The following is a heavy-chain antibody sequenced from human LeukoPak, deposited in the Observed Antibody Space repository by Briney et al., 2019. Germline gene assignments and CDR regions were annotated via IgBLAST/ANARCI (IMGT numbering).Heavy chain of an antibody. CDR1: GFTFSSYA. V-gene: IGHV3-30-3*01. CDR3: ARLGCALNLYSSNCSAY. Sequence: PGRSLRLSCAASGFTFSSYAMHWVRQAPGKGLEWVAVISYDGSNKYYADSVKGRFTISRDNSKNTLYLQMNSLRAEDTAVYYCARLGCALNLYSSNCSAYWGQGTLVTVSS. CDR2: ISYDGSNK. D-gene: IGHD6-13*01. J-gene: IGHJ4*02.